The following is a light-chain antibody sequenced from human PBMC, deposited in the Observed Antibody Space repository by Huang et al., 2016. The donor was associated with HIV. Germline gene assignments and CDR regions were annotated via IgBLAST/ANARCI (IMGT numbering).Light chain of an antibody. Sequence: EIVLTQSPATLSLSPGDRATLSCRASQSVSSYLAWYKHKPGEAPRLLIYDASNRATGIPARCSGSGSGTDCTLTISSLEPEDFAVYYCQQRSNWPPFTFGPGTKVDIK. CDR1: QSVSSY. V-gene: IGKV3-11*01. J-gene: IGKJ3*01. CDR2: DAS. CDR3: QQRSNWPPFT.